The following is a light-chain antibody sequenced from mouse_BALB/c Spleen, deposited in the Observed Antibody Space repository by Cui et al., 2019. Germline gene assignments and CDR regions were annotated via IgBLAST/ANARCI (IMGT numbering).Light chain of an antibody. V-gene: IGKV4-71*01. Sequence: QIVLTQSPAIMSASPGEKVTMTCSASSSVRYMHWYQQKPGSSPRLWIYLTFNLASGVPARFSGSGSGTSYSLSISSMEAEDAATYYCQQWSSNPTFGGGTKLEIK. CDR3: QQWSSNPT. J-gene: IGKJ1*01. CDR2: LTF. CDR1: SSVRY.